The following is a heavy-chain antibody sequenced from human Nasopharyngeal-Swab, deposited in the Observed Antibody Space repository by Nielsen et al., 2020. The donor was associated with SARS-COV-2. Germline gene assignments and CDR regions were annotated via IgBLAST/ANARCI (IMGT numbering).Heavy chain of an antibody. J-gene: IGHJ5*02. Sequence: VRQMPGKGLEWVSAISGDGRSTYYADSVKGRFTISRGTAKNTLYLEMNNLRAEDTALYYCAKGYGGAPTNCFDPWGQGALVTVSS. CDR3: AKGYGGAPTNCFDP. D-gene: IGHD5-24*01. CDR2: ISGDGRST. V-gene: IGHV3-23*01.